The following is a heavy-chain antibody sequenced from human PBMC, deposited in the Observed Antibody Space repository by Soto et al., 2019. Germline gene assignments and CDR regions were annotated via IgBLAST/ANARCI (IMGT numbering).Heavy chain of an antibody. V-gene: IGHV2-5*02. CDR3: AHSRMNVLRYFDWLKSGFNY. Sequence: SGPTLVNPTQTLTLTCTFSGFSLSTSGVGVDWIRQPPGKALEWLALIYWDDDKRYSPSLKSRLTITKDTSKNQVVLTMTNMDPVDTATYYCAHSRMNVLRYFDWLKSGFNYWGQGTLVTVSS. CDR2: IYWDDDK. CDR1: GFSLSTSGVG. J-gene: IGHJ4*02. D-gene: IGHD3-9*01.